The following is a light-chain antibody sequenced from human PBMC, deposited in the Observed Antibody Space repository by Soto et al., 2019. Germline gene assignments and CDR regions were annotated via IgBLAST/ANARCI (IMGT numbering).Light chain of an antibody. CDR2: ADS. CDR3: QQRYNWPIT. CDR1: QRSSGY. V-gene: IGKV3-11*02. J-gene: IGKJ5*01. Sequence: EIVLTQSPATLSLSPGERATLSCRASQRSSGYLGWYQQKPGQAPRLLIYADSNRATGIPARFSGSVSGRDFTLTISSLEPEDFSVYYCQQRYNWPITFGQGTRLENK.